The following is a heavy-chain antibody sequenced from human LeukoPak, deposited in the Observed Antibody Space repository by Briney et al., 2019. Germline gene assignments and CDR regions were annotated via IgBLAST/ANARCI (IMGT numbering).Heavy chain of an antibody. V-gene: IGHV3-48*03. CDR2: ISSSGSTI. D-gene: IGHD3-9*01. J-gene: IGHJ4*02. CDR3: ARDPYDILTGPYFDY. Sequence: QPGGSLRLSCAASGFTFSSYEMNWVRQDPGKGLEWVSYISSSGSTIYYADSVKGRFTISRDNAKNTLYLQMNSLRAEDTAVYYCARDPYDILTGPYFDYWGQGTLVTVSS. CDR1: GFTFSSYE.